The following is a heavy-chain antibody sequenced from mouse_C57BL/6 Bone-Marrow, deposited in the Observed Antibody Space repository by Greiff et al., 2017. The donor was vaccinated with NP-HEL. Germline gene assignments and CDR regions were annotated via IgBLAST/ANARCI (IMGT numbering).Heavy chain of an antibody. CDR2: IWGGGST. CDR1: GFSLTSYG. Sequence: VQVVESGPGLVAPSQSLSITCTVSGFSLTSYGVDWVRQPPGKGLEWLGVIWGGGSTNYNSALMSRLSISKDNSKSQVFLKMNSLQTDDTAMYYCAKRSFDGPYGSSYFDYWGQGTTLTVSS. V-gene: IGHV2-9*01. D-gene: IGHD1-1*01. CDR3: AKRSFDGPYGSSYFDY. J-gene: IGHJ2*01.